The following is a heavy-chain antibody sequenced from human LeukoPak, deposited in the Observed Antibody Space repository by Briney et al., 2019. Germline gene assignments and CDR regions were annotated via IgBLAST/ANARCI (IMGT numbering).Heavy chain of an antibody. CDR1: GDSTSSHY. CDR2: IHYSGST. Sequence: SETLSLTCTVSGDSTSSHYWSWIRQSPGKGLEWLGFIHYSGSTDYNPSLRSRVSISIDTSKNQSTLNLRSLTAADSAIYYVARKRIHFCYRNVWGKGTTVTVSS. V-gene: IGHV4-59*11. CDR3: ARKRIHFCYRNV. D-gene: IGHD2/OR15-2a*01. J-gene: IGHJ6*03.